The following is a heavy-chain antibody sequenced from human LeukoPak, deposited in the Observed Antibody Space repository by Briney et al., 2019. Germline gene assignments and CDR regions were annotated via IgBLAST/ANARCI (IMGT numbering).Heavy chain of an antibody. Sequence: SETLSLTCAVSGGSISSSSYYWGWIRQPPGKGLEWIGSIYYSGSTYYNPSLKSRVTISVDTSKNQFSLKLSSVTAADTAVYYCARDLPIAARPGVWFDPWGQGTLVTVSS. J-gene: IGHJ5*02. CDR3: ARDLPIAARPGVWFDP. CDR2: IYYSGST. D-gene: IGHD6-6*01. CDR1: GGSISSSSYY. V-gene: IGHV4-39*07.